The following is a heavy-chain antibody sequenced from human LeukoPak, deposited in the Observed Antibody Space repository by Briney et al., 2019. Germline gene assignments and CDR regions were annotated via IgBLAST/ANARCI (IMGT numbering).Heavy chain of an antibody. CDR3: AKDTGDYGGPLDY. J-gene: IGHJ4*02. V-gene: IGHV3-9*01. D-gene: IGHD4-23*01. CDR2: ISWNSGSI. CDR1: GFTFDDYA. Sequence: GGSLRLSCAASGFTFDDYAMHWVRQAPGKGLEWVSGISWNSGSIGYADSVKGRFTISRDNAKNSLYLQMNSLRAEDTALYYCAKDTGDYGGPLDYWGQGTLVTVSS.